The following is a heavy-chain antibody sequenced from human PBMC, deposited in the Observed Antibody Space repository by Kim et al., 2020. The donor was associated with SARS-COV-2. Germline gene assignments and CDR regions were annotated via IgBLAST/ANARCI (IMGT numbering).Heavy chain of an antibody. V-gene: IGHV4-34*01. CDR3: ARTMVRGPNDY. D-gene: IGHD3-10*01. CDR2: T. Sequence: THHNPSLKSRVTISVHTSKTQFSMKLSSVTAADTAVYYCARTMVRGPNDYWGQGTLVTVSS. J-gene: IGHJ4*02.